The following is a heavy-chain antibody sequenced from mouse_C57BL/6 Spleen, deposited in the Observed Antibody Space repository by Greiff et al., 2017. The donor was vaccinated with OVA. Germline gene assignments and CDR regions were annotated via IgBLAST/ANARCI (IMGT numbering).Heavy chain of an antibody. Sequence: VQLVESGPELVKPGASVKISCKASGYAFSSSWMNWVKQRPGKGLEWIGRIYPGDGDTNYNGKFKGKATLTADKSSSTAYMQLSSLTSEDSAVYFCARVITTVVATKDYWGQGTTLTVSS. V-gene: IGHV1-82*01. CDR1: GYAFSSSW. CDR3: ARVITTVVATKDY. CDR2: IYPGDGDT. D-gene: IGHD1-1*01. J-gene: IGHJ2*01.